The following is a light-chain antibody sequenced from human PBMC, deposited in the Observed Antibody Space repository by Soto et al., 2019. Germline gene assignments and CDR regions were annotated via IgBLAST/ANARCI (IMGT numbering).Light chain of an antibody. V-gene: IGKV1-17*03. Sequence: DIQMTQSPSAMSASIGDRVTITCRASQDISNYLAWFQQKPGKVPQRLIYAASSLQSGVPSRFSGSGSGTEFTLTISSLQPEDFATYYCLQHNSYPYTFGQGTKLEIK. J-gene: IGKJ2*01. CDR1: QDISNY. CDR2: AAS. CDR3: LQHNSYPYT.